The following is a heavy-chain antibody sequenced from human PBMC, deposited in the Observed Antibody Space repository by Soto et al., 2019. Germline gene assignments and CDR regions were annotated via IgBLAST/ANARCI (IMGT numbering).Heavy chain of an antibody. Sequence: SVKVSCKTSGGTFSSYAISWVRQAPGQGLEWMGGIIPIFGTANYAQKFQGRVTITADESTSTAYMELSSLRSEDTAVYYCARDMFPRPLARGDYGDWFDPWGQGTLVTVSS. J-gene: IGHJ5*02. CDR2: IIPIFGTA. V-gene: IGHV1-69*13. CDR3: ARDMFPRPLARGDYGDWFDP. CDR1: GGTFSSYA. D-gene: IGHD4-17*01.